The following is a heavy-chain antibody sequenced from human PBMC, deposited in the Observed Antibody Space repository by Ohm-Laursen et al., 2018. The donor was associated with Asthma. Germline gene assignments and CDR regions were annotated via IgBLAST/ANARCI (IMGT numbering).Heavy chain of an antibody. D-gene: IGHD4-17*01. J-gene: IGHJ4*02. Sequence: SSVKVSCKVSGGTFSSYAISWVRQAPGQGLEWMGGIMPIFGTANYAQKFQGRVTITADESTSIAYMELSSLRSEDTAVYYCTSNRDGDYENFDNWGQGTLVTVSS. CDR1: GGTFSSYA. CDR2: IMPIFGTA. CDR3: TSNRDGDYENFDN. V-gene: IGHV1-69*01.